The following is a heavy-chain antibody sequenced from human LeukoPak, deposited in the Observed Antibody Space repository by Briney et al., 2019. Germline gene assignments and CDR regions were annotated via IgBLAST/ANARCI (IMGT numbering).Heavy chain of an antibody. D-gene: IGHD3-22*01. Sequence: SETLSLTCTVSGGSISSGDYSWSWVRQPPGKGLEWIGYIHYRGNTYYNPSLKSRVTMSLDMSKNQFSLKLSSVTAADTAVYYCARAFDSSGYYAHDALDIWGQGTMVTVSS. V-gene: IGHV4-30-4*01. CDR2: IHYRGNT. CDR3: ARAFDSSGYYAHDALDI. J-gene: IGHJ3*02. CDR1: GGSISSGDYS.